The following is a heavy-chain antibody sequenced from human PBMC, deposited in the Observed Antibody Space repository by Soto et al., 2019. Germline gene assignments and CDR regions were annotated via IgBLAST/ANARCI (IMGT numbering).Heavy chain of an antibody. CDR1: GFTFSSYG. CDR3: AKEGSVVATTPDFDY. J-gene: IGHJ4*02. V-gene: IGHV3-30*18. D-gene: IGHD5-12*01. CDR2: ISYDGSYK. Sequence: QVQLVESGGCVVQPGRSLRLSCAASGFTFSSYGMHWVRQAPGKGLEWVAVISYDGSYKYYADSMKGRVTISRDNSKNTLYVQMNSLRAEDTAVYYCAKEGSVVATTPDFDYWGQGTLVTVSS.